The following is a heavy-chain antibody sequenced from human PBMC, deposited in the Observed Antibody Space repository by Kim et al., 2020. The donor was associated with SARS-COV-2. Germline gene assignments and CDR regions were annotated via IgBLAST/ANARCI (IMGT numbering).Heavy chain of an antibody. J-gene: IGHJ3*02. CDR3: ARGRLLWFGEFNRWAFDI. V-gene: IGHV4-34*01. CDR1: GGSFSGYY. Sequence: SETLSLTCAVYGGSFSGYYWSWIRQPPGKGLEWIGEINHSGSTNYNPSLKSRVTISVDTSKNQFSLKLSSVTAADTAVYYCARGRLLWFGEFNRWAFDIWGQGTMVTVSS. D-gene: IGHD3-10*01. CDR2: INHSGST.